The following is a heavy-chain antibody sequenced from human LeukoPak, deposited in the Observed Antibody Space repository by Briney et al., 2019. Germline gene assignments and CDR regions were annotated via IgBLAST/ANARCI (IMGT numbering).Heavy chain of an antibody. CDR3: AIEFRRAFGY. CDR1: GYSISSGYY. Sequence: PSETLSLTCTVSGYSISSGYYWGWIRQPPGKGLEWIGSIYHSGSTYYNPSLKSRVTISVGTSKNQFSLKLSSVTAADTAVYYCAIEFRRAFGYWGQGTLVTVSS. CDR2: IYHSGST. J-gene: IGHJ4*02. V-gene: IGHV4-38-2*02.